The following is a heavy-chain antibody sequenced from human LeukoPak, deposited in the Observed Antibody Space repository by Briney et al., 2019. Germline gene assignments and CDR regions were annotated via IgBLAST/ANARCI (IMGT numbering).Heavy chain of an antibody. CDR2: ISPNSGGT. V-gene: IGHV1-2*02. Sequence: RASVKVSCKASGYTFTGYYMHWVRQAPGQGLEWMGWISPNSGGTNYAQKFQGRVTMTRDTSLSTAYMELSRLRSDDTAIYYCARFTVTNFYYYGMDVWGQGTTVTVSS. D-gene: IGHD4-17*01. CDR1: GYTFTGYY. CDR3: ARFTVTNFYYYGMDV. J-gene: IGHJ6*02.